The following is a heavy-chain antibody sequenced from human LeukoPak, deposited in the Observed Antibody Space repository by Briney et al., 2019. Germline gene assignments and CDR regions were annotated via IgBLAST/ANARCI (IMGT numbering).Heavy chain of an antibody. CDR3: ARGWLAETTVVTPYNY. J-gene: IGHJ4*02. Sequence: KVSCKASGGTFSNYAINWVRQAPGQGLEWMGGIIPIFGTAHYSQKFQGRVTITAVDSMTTAYMELSSLRSEDTAVYYCARGWLAETTVVTPYNYWGQGTLVTVSS. V-gene: IGHV1-69*01. CDR1: GGTFSNYA. D-gene: IGHD4-23*01. CDR2: IIPIFGTA.